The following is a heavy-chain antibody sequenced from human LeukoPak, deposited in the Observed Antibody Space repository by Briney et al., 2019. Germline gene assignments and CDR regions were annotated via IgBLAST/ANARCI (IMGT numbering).Heavy chain of an antibody. CDR3: ARVDHSSSWYVNPNWFDP. V-gene: IGHV1-18*01. CDR2: ISAYNGNT. D-gene: IGHD6-13*01. Sequence: GAPVKVSCKASGYTFTSYGISWVRQAPGQGLEWMGWISAYNGNTNYAQKLQGRVTMITDTYTRTAYTELRSLRSVDTAVYYCARVDHSSSWYVNPNWFDPWGQGTLVTVSS. CDR1: GYTFTSYG. J-gene: IGHJ5*02.